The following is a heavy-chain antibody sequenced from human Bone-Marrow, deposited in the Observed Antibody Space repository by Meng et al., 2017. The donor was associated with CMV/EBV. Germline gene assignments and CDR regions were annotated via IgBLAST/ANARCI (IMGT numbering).Heavy chain of an antibody. CDR3: ARGPVVVPASRRSYYYGMDV. CDR1: GYSISSGYY. D-gene: IGHD2-2*01. CDR2: IYHSGST. J-gene: IGHJ6*02. V-gene: IGHV4-38-2*02. Sequence: GSLRLSCTVSGYSISSGYYWGWIRQPPGKGLEWIGSIYHSGSTYYNPSLKSRVTISVDTSKNQFSLKLSSVTAADTAVYYCARGPVVVPASRRSYYYGMDVWGQGTTVTVSS.